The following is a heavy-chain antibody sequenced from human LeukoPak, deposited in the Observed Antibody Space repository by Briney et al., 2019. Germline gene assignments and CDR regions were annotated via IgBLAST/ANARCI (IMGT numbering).Heavy chain of an antibody. J-gene: IGHJ4*02. Sequence: GGSLRLSCAAAGVTFSSYAMSWVRQAPGKGLGWVSAISGGGGSTYYADSVKGRFTISRDNSKNTLYLQMNGLRAEDTAVYYCAKGGVPEYCSGGSCYSFDYWGQGTLVTVSS. D-gene: IGHD2-15*01. CDR3: AKGGVPEYCSGGSCYSFDY. V-gene: IGHV3-23*01. CDR1: GVTFSSYA. CDR2: ISGGGGST.